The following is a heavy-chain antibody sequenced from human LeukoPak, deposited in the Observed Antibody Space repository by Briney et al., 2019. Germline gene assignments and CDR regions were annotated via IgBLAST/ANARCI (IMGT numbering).Heavy chain of an antibody. J-gene: IGHJ4*02. V-gene: IGHV1-8*01. D-gene: IGHD3-16*01. Sequence: ASVKVSCKASGYSFINYDINWVRQAPGQGLEWMGWMNPNSGHAAYAQKFQGRVTMTRNTSISTAYMELSSLRSEDTAVYYCARGGRYAYFLDYWGQGTLVTVSS. CDR1: GYSFINYD. CDR2: MNPNSGHA. CDR3: ARGGRYAYFLDY.